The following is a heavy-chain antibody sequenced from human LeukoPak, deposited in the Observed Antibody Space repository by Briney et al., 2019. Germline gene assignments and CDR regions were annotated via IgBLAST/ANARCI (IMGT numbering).Heavy chain of an antibody. Sequence: ASVKVSCKASGYTFTSYGITWVRQAPGQGLEWMGWISAYNGNTNYAQKLQDRVTMTTDTSTSTAYMELMSLRSDDTAMYYCARERVGANPFDYWGQGTLVAVSS. J-gene: IGHJ4*02. D-gene: IGHD1-26*01. CDR1: GYTFTSYG. CDR3: ARERVGANPFDY. CDR2: ISAYNGNT. V-gene: IGHV1-18*01.